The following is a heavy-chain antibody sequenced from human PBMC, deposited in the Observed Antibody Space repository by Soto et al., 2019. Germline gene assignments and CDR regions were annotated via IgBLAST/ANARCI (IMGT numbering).Heavy chain of an antibody. J-gene: IGHJ4*02. V-gene: IGHV4-31*01. CDR2: IYYSGST. CDR3: VRGRTDYYGSGPPDY. Sequence: QVQLQESGPGLVKPSQTLSLTCTVSGGSISSGGYYWSWIRQHPGKGLEWIGYIYYSGSTYYNQSLKSLVTISVDTSKNQLSLKLSSVTAADTAVYYWVRGRTDYYGSGPPDYWGQGTLVTVSS. CDR1: GGSISSGGYY. D-gene: IGHD3-10*01.